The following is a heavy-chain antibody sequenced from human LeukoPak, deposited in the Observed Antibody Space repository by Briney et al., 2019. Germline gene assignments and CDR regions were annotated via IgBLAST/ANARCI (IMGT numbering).Heavy chain of an antibody. CDR3: ARDPGFDY. CDR2: ITGSADDT. CDR1: GFTFSNYV. Sequence: QAGGSLRLSCATSGFTFSNYVMSWVRQAPGEGLEWVSAITGSADDTYYADSVKGRFTISRDNSKNTLYLQMNSLRAEDTAVYYCARDPGFDYWGQGTLVTVSS. V-gene: IGHV3-23*01. J-gene: IGHJ4*02.